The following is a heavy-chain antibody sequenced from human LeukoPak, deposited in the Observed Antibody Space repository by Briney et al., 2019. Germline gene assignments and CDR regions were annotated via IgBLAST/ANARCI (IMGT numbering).Heavy chain of an antibody. CDR2: IQNDGSNE. V-gene: IGHV3-30*02. Sequence: GRSLRLSCAASGFTFSNYGMHWVRQAPGKGLEWVAFIQNDGSNEYYADSVRGRFTISRDNSKKTAHLQMNSLKTEDTALYYCAKDRGCFDPWGQGTLVTVSS. J-gene: IGHJ5*02. CDR3: AKDRGCFDP. CDR1: GFTFSNYG.